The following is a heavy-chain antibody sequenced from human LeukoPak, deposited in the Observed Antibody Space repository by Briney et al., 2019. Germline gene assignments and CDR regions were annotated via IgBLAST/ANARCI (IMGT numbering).Heavy chain of an antibody. CDR2: IYYSGST. CDR3: AREIEGYFDL. Sequence: LRLSCAASGFTFSSYAMSWVRQAPGKGLEWIGYIYYSGSTYYNPSLKSRVTISVDTSKNQFSLKLSSVTAADTAVYYCAREIEGYFDLWGRGTLVTVSS. CDR1: GFTFSSYA. V-gene: IGHV4-31*02. J-gene: IGHJ2*01.